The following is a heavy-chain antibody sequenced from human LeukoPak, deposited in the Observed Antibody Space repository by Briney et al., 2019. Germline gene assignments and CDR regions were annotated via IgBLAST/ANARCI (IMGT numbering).Heavy chain of an antibody. CDR1: GGSFSGYY. J-gene: IGHJ4*02. CDR3: ARSDSSGYYYRSWDY. D-gene: IGHD3-22*01. Sequence: SETLSLTCAVYGGSFSGYYWSWIRQPPGKGLEWIGEINHSGSTNYNPSLKSRVTISVDTSKNQFSLKLSSVTAADTAVYYCARSDSSGYYYRSWDYWGQGTLVTVSS. CDR2: INHSGST. V-gene: IGHV4-34*01.